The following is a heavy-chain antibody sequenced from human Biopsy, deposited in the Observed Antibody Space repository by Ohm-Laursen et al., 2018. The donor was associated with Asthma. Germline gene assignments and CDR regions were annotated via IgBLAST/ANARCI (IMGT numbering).Heavy chain of an antibody. J-gene: IGHJ3*01. CDR2: IYYSGST. V-gene: IGHV4-31*03. CDR1: YGSITSGGYY. Sequence: TLSLTCTVSYGSITSGGYYWTWIRQHPGKGLEWIGFIYYSGSTYYNPSLKSRVSISIDTSKNQFSLKLSSVTAADTAVYYCARWYSTYDAFDFWGQGTMVTVSS. CDR3: ARWYSTYDAFDF. D-gene: IGHD6-13*01.